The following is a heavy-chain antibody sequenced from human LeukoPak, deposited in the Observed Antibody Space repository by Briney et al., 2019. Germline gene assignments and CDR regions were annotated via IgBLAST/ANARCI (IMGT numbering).Heavy chain of an antibody. CDR1: GFTFDDYA. J-gene: IGHJ4*02. D-gene: IGHD6-13*01. CDR2: ISGDGGST. V-gene: IGHV3-43*02. CDR3: ARGSYSSSSPVAY. Sequence: GGSLRLSCAASGFTFDDYAMYWVRQAPGKGLEWVSLISGDGGSTCYADSVKGRFTISRDNAKNSLYLQMNSLRAEDTAVYYCARGSYSSSSPVAYWGQGTLVTVSS.